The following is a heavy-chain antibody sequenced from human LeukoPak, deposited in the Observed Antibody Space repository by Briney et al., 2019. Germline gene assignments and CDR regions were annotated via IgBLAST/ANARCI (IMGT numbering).Heavy chain of an antibody. CDR2: IIPIFGTA. CDR3: ARWTIVATTYYFDY. J-gene: IGHJ4*02. CDR1: GGTFSSYA. Sequence: SVKVSCKASGGTFSSYAISWVRQAPGQGLEWMGGIIPIFGTAKYAQKFQGRVTIITDESTSTAYMELSSLRSEDTAVYYCARWTIVATTYYFDYWGQGTLVTVSS. V-gene: IGHV1-69*05. D-gene: IGHD5-12*01.